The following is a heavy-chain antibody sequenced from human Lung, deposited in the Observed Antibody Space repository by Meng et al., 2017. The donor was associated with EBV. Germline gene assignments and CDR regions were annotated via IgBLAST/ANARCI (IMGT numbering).Heavy chain of an antibody. J-gene: IGHJ4*02. CDR2: TYYRSKWYN. D-gene: IGHD1-26*01. V-gene: IGHV6-1*01. Sequence: QVQLQQSGPGLVXXXXXLPLTCXXXGDSVSSNSAAWNWIWQSPSRGLEWLGRTYYRSKWYNDYAVSVKSRISINSDTSKNQFSLQLNSVTPEDTAVYYCARDGGSYYRELISWGQGTLVTVSS. CDR1: GDSVSSNSAA. CDR3: ARDGGSYYRELIS.